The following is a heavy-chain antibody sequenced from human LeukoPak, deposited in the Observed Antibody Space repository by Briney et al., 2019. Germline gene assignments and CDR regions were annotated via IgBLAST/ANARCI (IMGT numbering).Heavy chain of an antibody. D-gene: IGHD1-26*01. V-gene: IGHV3-74*01. Sequence: PGGSLRLSCAASGFTFSTYWMHWVRQVPGKGLVWASRINSDGNIITYADSVKGRFIISRDNARNMVYLQMKSLRVEDTAVYYCAAGMGKYWGQGTLVPV. CDR1: GFTFSTYW. CDR2: INSDGNII. CDR3: AAGMGKY. J-gene: IGHJ4*02.